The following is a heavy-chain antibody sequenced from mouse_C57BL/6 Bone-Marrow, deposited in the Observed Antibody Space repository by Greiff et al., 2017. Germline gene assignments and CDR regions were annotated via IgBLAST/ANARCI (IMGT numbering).Heavy chain of an antibody. CDR1: GYTFTDYE. CDR2: IDPETGGT. CDR3: TNYGSSPYYAMDY. J-gene: IGHJ4*01. D-gene: IGHD1-1*01. Sequence: QVQLQQSGAELVRPGASVTLSCKASGYTFTDYEMHWVKQTPVHGLEWIGAIDPETGGTAYNQKFKGKDILTADKSSSTAYMELRSLTSEDSAVYYCTNYGSSPYYAMDYWGQGTSVTVSS. V-gene: IGHV1-15*01.